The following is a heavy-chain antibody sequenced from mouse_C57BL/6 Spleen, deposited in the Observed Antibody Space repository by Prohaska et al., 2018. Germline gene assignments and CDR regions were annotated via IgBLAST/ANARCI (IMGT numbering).Heavy chain of an antibody. CDR3: ASPNWDWYFDV. CDR2: INPDSSTI. J-gene: IGHJ1*03. V-gene: IGHV4-1*01. CDR1: GIDFSRYW. Sequence: EVKLLQSGGGLVQPGGSLKLSCAASGIDFSRYWMSWVRRAPGKGLEWIGEINPDSSTINYAPSLKDKFIISRDNAKNTLYLQMSKVRSEDTALYYCASPNWDWYFDVWAQGPRSPSPQ. D-gene: IGHD4-1*01.